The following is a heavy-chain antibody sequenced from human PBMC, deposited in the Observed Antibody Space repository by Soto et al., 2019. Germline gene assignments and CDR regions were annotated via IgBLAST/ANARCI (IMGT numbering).Heavy chain of an antibody. V-gene: IGHV4-34*01. Sequence: PSETLSLTCAVYGGSFSGYYWSWIRQPPGKGLEWIGEINHSGSTNYNPSLKSRATISVDTSKNQFSLKLSSVTAADTAVYYCARGSVVVDTTWYNWFDPWGQGTLVTVSS. CDR2: INHSGST. CDR1: GGSFSGYY. J-gene: IGHJ5*02. CDR3: ARGSVVVDTTWYNWFDP. D-gene: IGHD2-15*01.